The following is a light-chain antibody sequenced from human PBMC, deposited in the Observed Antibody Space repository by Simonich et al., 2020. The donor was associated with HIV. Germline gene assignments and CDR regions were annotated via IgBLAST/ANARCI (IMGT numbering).Light chain of an antibody. V-gene: IGKV3-15*01. CDR1: QSVTSN. CDR3: QQYNNWPSPFT. J-gene: IGKJ3*01. CDR2: GAS. Sequence: EILMTQSPATLSVSPGERATLSCRTSQSVTSNLAWYQQQPGQAPRLLIYGASSRATGIPARFSGSGFGTEFTLTISSMQSEDFAVYYCQQYNNWPSPFTFGPGTKVDIK.